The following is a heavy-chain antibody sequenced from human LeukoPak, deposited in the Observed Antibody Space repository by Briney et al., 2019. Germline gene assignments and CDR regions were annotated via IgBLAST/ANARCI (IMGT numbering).Heavy chain of an antibody. CDR2: INPGDSDT. CDR1: GYSFTRHW. V-gene: IGHV5-51*01. Sequence: GRSLKISCKGSGYSFTRHWIGWVRQMPGKGVEWMEIINPGDSDTRYRPSSQGQVTISADKSITPAHLQWSRLKASDTAMYYCARAAYCGANCYSVGWFDSWGQGTLVTVSS. D-gene: IGHD2-21*02. J-gene: IGHJ5*01. CDR3: ARAAYCGANCYSVGWFDS.